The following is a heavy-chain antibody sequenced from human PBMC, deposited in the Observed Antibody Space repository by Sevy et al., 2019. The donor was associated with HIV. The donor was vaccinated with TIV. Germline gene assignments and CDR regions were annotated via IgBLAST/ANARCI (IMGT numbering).Heavy chain of an antibody. Sequence: ASVKVSCKASGYTFTGHYMHWVRQAPGQGLEWMGWINPNSGSTDYEKKFQGRVTLTRDTSISTASLELSRLTSDDTAIYYCSRVFPYCSGGSCYSPYDAFDIWGQWTMVTVSS. CDR2: INPNSGST. V-gene: IGHV1-2*02. J-gene: IGHJ3*02. CDR1: GYTFTGHY. D-gene: IGHD2-15*01. CDR3: SRVFPYCSGGSCYSPYDAFDI.